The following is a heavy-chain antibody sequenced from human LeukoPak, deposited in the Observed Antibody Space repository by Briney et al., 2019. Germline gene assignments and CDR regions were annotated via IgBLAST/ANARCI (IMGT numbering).Heavy chain of an antibody. Sequence: ASVKVSCKASGYTFTNYAVQWVRQAPGQRLEWLGWINAGNADIRYSQKFQGRVTITRDTSASTAYMELSSLRSEDTAVYYRARGRWFATKAGYYFDYWGQGTLVTVSS. CDR3: ARGRWFATKAGYYFDY. D-gene: IGHD3-10*01. CDR2: INAGNADI. CDR1: GYTFTNYA. J-gene: IGHJ4*02. V-gene: IGHV1-3*01.